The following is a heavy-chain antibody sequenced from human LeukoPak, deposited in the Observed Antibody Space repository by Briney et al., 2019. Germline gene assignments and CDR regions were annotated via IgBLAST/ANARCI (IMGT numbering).Heavy chain of an antibody. Sequence: GGSLRLSCAASGSTFSDYYMSWIRQAPGKGLEWVSYISSSGSTIYYADSVKGRFTISRDNAKNSLYLQMNSLRAEDTAVYYCAREGRRPLIAFDIWGQGTMVTVSS. J-gene: IGHJ3*02. D-gene: IGHD3-10*01. CDR3: AREGRRPLIAFDI. V-gene: IGHV3-11*01. CDR2: ISSSGSTI. CDR1: GSTFSDYY.